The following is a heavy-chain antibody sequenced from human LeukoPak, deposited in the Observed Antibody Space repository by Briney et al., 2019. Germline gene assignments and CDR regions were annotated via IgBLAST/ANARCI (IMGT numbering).Heavy chain of an antibody. V-gene: IGHV4-39*07. CDR2: IYYSGST. CDR1: GGPISSSSYY. Sequence: SETLSLTCTVSGGPISSSSYYWGWIRQPPGKGLEWIGSIYYSGSTYYNPSLKSRVTISVDTSKNQFSLKLSSVTAADTAVYYCARGVQKNYDFWSGYYSWFDPWGQGTLVTVSS. J-gene: IGHJ5*02. D-gene: IGHD3-3*01. CDR3: ARGVQKNYDFWSGYYSWFDP.